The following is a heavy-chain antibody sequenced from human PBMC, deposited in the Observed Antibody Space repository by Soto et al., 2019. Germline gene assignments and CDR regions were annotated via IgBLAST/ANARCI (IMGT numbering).Heavy chain of an antibody. J-gene: IGHJ6*02. CDR2: IAYDGSHK. CDR3: AKDWGNYYYAMDV. D-gene: IGHD3-16*01. Sequence: QVQLVESGGGVVQPGRSLRLSCAASVFTFISYGMHWVRQAPGKGLEWVAVIAYDGSHKYYADSVKGRFTISRENSKNTMYLHMNSLSTEDTAVYYRAKDWGNYYYAMDVWCQGTTVTVSS. CDR1: VFTFISYG. V-gene: IGHV3-30*18.